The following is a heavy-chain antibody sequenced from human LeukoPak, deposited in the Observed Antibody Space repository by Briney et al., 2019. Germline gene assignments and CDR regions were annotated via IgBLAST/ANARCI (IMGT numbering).Heavy chain of an antibody. CDR2: ISGGGGST. D-gene: IGHD3-22*01. Sequence: GGSLRLSCAASGFTFSSYAMSWVRQAPGKGLEWVSAISGGGGSTYYADSVKGRFTISRDNSKNALYLQMNSLRAEDTAVYYCAKGAGVVVITAVCFDYWGQGTLVTVSS. V-gene: IGHV3-23*01. J-gene: IGHJ4*02. CDR1: GFTFSSYA. CDR3: AKGAGVVVITAVCFDY.